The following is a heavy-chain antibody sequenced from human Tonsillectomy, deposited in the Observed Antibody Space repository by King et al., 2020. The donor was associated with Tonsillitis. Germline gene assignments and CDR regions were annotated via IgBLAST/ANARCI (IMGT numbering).Heavy chain of an antibody. CDR1: GYSFSSYW. V-gene: IGHV5-51*03. CDR3: ARPRDSDPKDAFDI. D-gene: IGHD1-26*01. J-gene: IGHJ3*02. CDR2: IYPGDSDT. Sequence: QLVQSGPEVKKPGESLKISCKASGYSFSSYWIGWVRQMPGKGLEWMGIIYPGDSDTRYNPSFQSQVTISADKSISTAYLQWYTLKASDTAIYYCARPRDSDPKDAFDIWGQGTWVTVSS.